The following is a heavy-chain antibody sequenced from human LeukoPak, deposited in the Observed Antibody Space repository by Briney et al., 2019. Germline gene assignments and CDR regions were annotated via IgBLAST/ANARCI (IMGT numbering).Heavy chain of an antibody. CDR1: GGTFSSYA. D-gene: IGHD6-19*01. Sequence: SVKVSSKASGGTFSSYAISWARQAPGQGLEWMGGIIPIFGTANYAQKFQGRVTITADESTSTAYMELSSLRSEDTAVYYCARDSSGWYQNWFDPWGQGTLVTVSS. CDR2: IIPIFGTA. V-gene: IGHV1-69*13. CDR3: ARDSSGWYQNWFDP. J-gene: IGHJ5*02.